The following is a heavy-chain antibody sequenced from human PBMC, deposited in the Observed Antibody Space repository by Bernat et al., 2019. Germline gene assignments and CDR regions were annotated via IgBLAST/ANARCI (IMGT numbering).Heavy chain of an antibody. CDR2: ISASGGST. CDR1: GFTLSSYA. D-gene: IGHD6-19*01. V-gene: IGHV3-23*01. J-gene: IGHJ4*02. CDR3: ARDKAVAGFSTGLQ. Sequence: SCAASGFTLSSYAMGWVRQAPGKGLECFSGISASGGSTYYAESVKGRFTVSRDNSKNMVYVEMNNLRAEETAVYYCARDKAVAGFSTGLQWGQGTLV.